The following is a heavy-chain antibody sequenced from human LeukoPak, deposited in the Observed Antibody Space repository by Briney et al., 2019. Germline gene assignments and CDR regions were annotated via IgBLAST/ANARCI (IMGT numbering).Heavy chain of an antibody. J-gene: IGHJ5*02. CDR2: INAGNGNT. Sequence: ASVKVSCKASGYTFTSYGISWVRQAPGQGLEWMGWINAGNGNTKYSQKFQGRVTITRDTSASTAYMELSSLRSEDTAVYYCARGAITMVRGALNNWFDPWGQGTLVTVSS. CDR1: GYTFTSYG. D-gene: IGHD3-10*01. V-gene: IGHV1-3*01. CDR3: ARGAITMVRGALNNWFDP.